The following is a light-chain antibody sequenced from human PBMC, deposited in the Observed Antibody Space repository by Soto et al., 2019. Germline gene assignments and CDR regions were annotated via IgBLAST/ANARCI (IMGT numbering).Light chain of an antibody. V-gene: IGKV1-39*01. J-gene: IGKJ1*01. CDR1: QSIGSS. Sequence: DIQMTQSPSSLSASVGDRVTITCRASQSIGSSLNWYQHKPGKAPNLLTYTASSLQSGVPSRFSGSGSGTDFTLTISSLQPEDFATYYCLQTYNTPWTFGQGTKVDIK. CDR3: LQTYNTPWT. CDR2: TAS.